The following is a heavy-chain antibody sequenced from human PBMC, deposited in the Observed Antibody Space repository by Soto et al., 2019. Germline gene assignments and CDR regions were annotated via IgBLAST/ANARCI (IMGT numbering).Heavy chain of an antibody. CDR2: IYYSGST. J-gene: IGHJ4*02. CDR3: ARGSIAARPTFDY. CDR1: GGYISSYY. D-gene: IGHD6-6*01. V-gene: IGHV4-59*01. Sequence: SETLSLNCTVSGGYISSYYWSWIRQPPGKGLEWIGYIYYSGSTNYNPSLKSRVTISVDTSKNQLSLKLSSVTAADTAVYYCARGSIAARPTFDYWGQGTLVTVSS.